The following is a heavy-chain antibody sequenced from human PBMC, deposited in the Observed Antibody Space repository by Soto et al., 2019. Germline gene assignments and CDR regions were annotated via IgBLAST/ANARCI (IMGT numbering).Heavy chain of an antibody. D-gene: IGHD3-22*01. CDR3: AHVYDSFVRPSQLYY. Sequence: PMTVNPTQTRTLTCTLSGFSFSTCRAGMGWIRQSPGKALEWLALIYWDADKRYSQPLKSRLNNTKENSKNQLVITMTNTEPVDTATHYCAHVYDSFVRPSQLYYRGQRTLVTVS. CDR1: GFSFSTCRAG. J-gene: IGHJ4*02. CDR2: IYWDADK. V-gene: IGHV2-5*02.